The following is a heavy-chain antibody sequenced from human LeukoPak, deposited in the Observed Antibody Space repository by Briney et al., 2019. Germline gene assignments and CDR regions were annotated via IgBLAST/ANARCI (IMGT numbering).Heavy chain of an antibody. CDR3: ARARATMIRGVNAALDI. D-gene: IGHD3-10*01. V-gene: IGHV4-4*07. CDR1: GGSISSYY. Sequence: SETLSLTCTVSGGSISSYYWSWIRQPAGKGLEWIGRIHTSGSTNYNPSLKSRVTISVDTSKNQFSLNLNSVTAADTAVYFCARARATMIRGVNAALDIWGQGTMVTVSS. J-gene: IGHJ3*02. CDR2: IHTSGST.